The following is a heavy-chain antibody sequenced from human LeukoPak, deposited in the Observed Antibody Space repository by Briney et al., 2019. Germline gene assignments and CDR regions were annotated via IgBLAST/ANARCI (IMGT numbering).Heavy chain of an antibody. Sequence: ASVKVSCKASGGTFSSYAISWVRQAPGQGLEWMGRIIPILGIANYAQKFQGRVTMTRDTSISTAYMELSRLRSDDTAVYYCARESIAALIKWGQGTLVTVPS. J-gene: IGHJ4*02. D-gene: IGHD6-6*01. V-gene: IGHV1-69*04. CDR3: ARESIAALIK. CDR2: IIPILGIA. CDR1: GGTFSSYA.